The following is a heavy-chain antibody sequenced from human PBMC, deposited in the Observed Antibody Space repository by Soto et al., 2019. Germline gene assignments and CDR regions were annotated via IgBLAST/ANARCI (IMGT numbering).Heavy chain of an antibody. V-gene: IGHV3-7*01. CDR1: AFDFGGSW. D-gene: IGHD6-19*01. J-gene: IGHJ4*02. CDR2: IMPEGNKK. CDR3: ARGGRWLDFHS. Sequence: EVQLVESGGGLVQPGESLRLSCAPSAFDFGGSWMSWVRQAPGKGLEWVANIMPEGNKKYYVDSVKGRFTISRDNTKNSLVLQMNSLRAEDTAVYYCARGGRWLDFHSWGQGTLVTVSS.